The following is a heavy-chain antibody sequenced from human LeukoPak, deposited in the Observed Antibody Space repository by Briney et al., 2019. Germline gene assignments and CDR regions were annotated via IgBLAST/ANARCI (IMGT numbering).Heavy chain of an antibody. J-gene: IGHJ4*02. CDR2: IKQDGSEK. CDR1: GFTFRKYG. CDR3: ASYSSWYFGIDS. V-gene: IGHV3-7*01. D-gene: IGHD6-13*01. Sequence: GESLRLSCAATGFTFRKYGMNWVRQAPGKGLEWVANIKQDGSEKYYVDSVKGRFTISRDNAKNSLYLQMNSLRAEDTALYYCASYSSWYFGIDSWGQGTLVTVSS.